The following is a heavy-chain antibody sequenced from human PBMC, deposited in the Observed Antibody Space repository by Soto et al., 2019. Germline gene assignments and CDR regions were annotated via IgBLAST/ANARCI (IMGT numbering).Heavy chain of an antibody. CDR1: GFSLSTSRMC. V-gene: IGHV2-70*01. CDR3: ARTYYGGNSDWFDP. D-gene: IGHD4-17*01. J-gene: IGHJ5*02. CDR2: IDWDDDK. Sequence: SGPTLVNPTQTLTLTCTFSGFSLSTSRMCVSWIRQPPGKALEWLALIDWDDDKYYSTSLKTRLTISKDTSKNQVVLTMTNMDPVDTATYYCARTYYGGNSDWFDPWGQGTLVTVSS.